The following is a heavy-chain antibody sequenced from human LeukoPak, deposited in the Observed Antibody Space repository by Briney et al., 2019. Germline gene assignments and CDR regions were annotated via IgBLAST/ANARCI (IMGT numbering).Heavy chain of an antibody. CDR2: ISSSSSSYI. D-gene: IGHD2-15*01. CDR1: GFTFSSYS. Sequence: GGSLRLSCAASGFTFSSYSMNWVRQAPGKGLEWVSSISSSSSSYIYYADSVKGRFTISRDNAKNSLYLQMNSLRAEDTAVYYCARDLSILVANWFDPWGQGTLVTVSS. J-gene: IGHJ5*02. CDR3: ARDLSILVANWFDP. V-gene: IGHV3-21*01.